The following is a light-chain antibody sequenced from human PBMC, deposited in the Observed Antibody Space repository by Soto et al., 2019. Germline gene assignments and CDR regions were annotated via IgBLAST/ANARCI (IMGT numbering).Light chain of an antibody. Sequence: IVFTQTPSTLSLSPGERATLSCRASQSVGSDYLAWYQQKPGQAPRLLIYGASSRATGIPDRFSGSGSGTDFTLSISRLEPEDFAVYYCQQYSSLWTFGQGTKVDIK. V-gene: IGKV3-20*01. CDR3: QQYSSLWT. CDR1: QSVGSDY. CDR2: GAS. J-gene: IGKJ1*01.